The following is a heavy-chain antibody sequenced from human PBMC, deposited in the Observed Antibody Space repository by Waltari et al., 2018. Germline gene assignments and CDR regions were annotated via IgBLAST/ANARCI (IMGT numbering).Heavy chain of an antibody. CDR3: ARQSVAGYNWFDP. Sequence: QVQLVESGGGVVQPGRSLRLSCAASGFTFSSYAMHWVRQAPGKGLEWVAVISYDGSNKYYADSVKGRFTISRDNAKNSLYLQMNSLRAEDTAVYYCARQSVAGYNWFDPWGQGTLVTVSS. CDR2: ISYDGSNK. CDR1: GFTFSSYA. J-gene: IGHJ5*02. V-gene: IGHV3-30-3*01. D-gene: IGHD6-19*01.